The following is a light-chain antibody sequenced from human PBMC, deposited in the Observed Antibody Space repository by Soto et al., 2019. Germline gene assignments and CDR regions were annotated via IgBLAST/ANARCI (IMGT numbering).Light chain of an antibody. J-gene: IGKJ1*01. CDR2: GAS. CDR1: QSISSN. Sequence: EIVMTQAPATQSVSPGEGATFSCRASQSISSNLAWYQQKPGQAPRLLIYGASTRVTGIPARFSGSDSGTEFTLTISSLQSEDLAVYFCQQYNKWPPTFGQGTKVDIK. CDR3: QQYNKWPPT. V-gene: IGKV3-15*01.